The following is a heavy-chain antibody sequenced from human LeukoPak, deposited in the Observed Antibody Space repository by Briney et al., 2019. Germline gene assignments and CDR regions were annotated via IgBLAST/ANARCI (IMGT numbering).Heavy chain of an antibody. Sequence: GGSLRLSCAASGFTFSSYSMNWVRQAPGKGLEWVSSISSSSSYIYYADSVKGRFTISRDNAKNSLYLQMNSLRAEDTAVYYCAGGDPGRYYGMDVWGQGTTVTVSS. CDR1: GFTFSSYS. V-gene: IGHV3-21*01. CDR2: ISSSSSYI. CDR3: AGGDPGRYYGMDV. J-gene: IGHJ6*02.